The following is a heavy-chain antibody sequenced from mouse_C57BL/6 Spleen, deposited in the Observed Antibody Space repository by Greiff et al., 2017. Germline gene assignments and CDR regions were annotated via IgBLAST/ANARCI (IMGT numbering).Heavy chain of an antibody. J-gene: IGHJ4*01. CDR2: IWSGGST. CDR3: AKPEDDDPYYAMDY. CDR1: GFSLTSYG. D-gene: IGHD2-12*01. V-gene: IGHV2-4*01. Sequence: VKLKQSGPGLVQPSQSLSITCTVSGFSLTSYGVHWVRQPPGKGLEWLGVIWSGGSTDYNAAFISRLSISKDNSKSQVFFKMNSLQADDTAIYYCAKPEDDDPYYAMDYWGQGTSVTVSS.